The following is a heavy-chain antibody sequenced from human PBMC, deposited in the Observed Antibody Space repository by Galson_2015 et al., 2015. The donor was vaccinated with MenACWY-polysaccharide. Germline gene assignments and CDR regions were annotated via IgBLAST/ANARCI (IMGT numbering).Heavy chain of an antibody. J-gene: IGHJ4*01. V-gene: IGHV3-30*02. CDR1: GFTFSSYG. CDR2: IRYDGRDK. Sequence: SLRLSCAASGFTFSSYGMHWVRQAPGKGLKWVAFIRYDGRDKYYADSVKGRFTLSRDNSKNTLYLQMDSLRAEDTAVYYCAKDRTAAASDGDYWGHGTLVTVSS. CDR3: AKDRTAAASDGDY. D-gene: IGHD6-13*01.